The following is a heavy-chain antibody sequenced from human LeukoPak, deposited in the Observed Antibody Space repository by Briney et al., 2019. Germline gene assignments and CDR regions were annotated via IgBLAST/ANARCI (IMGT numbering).Heavy chain of an antibody. D-gene: IGHD2-15*01. Sequence: GGSLRLSCAASGFTSSSYWMHWLRQAPGKGLMWVSRINSDVSRTNYADSVKGRFTISRDNAKNTLYLQMNSLRAEDTAVYYCARVAGYCSGGSCYSTAGNYYYYYYMDVWGKGTTVTVSS. CDR2: INSDVSRT. CDR3: ARVAGYCSGGSCYSTAGNYYYYYYMDV. J-gene: IGHJ6*03. CDR1: GFTSSSYW. V-gene: IGHV3-74*01.